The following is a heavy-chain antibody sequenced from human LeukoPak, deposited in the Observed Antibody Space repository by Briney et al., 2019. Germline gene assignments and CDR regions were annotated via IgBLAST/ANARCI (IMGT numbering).Heavy chain of an antibody. CDR1: GSTFSSYG. V-gene: IGHV3-7*01. Sequence: PGRSLRLSCAASGSTFSSYGMHWVRQAPGKGLECVAIIKQDGSEKYYVDSVKGRFTISRDNAKNSLYLQMNSLRAEDTAVYYCARGGYDFWSGYQAGSTFQHWGQGTLVTVSS. CDR3: ARGGYDFWSGYQAGSTFQH. D-gene: IGHD3-3*01. J-gene: IGHJ1*01. CDR2: IKQDGSEK.